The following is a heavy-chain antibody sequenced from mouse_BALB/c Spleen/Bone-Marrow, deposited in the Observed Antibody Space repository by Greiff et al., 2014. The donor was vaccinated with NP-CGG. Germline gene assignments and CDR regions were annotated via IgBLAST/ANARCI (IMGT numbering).Heavy chain of an antibody. Sequence: VQLKDSGGDLVKPGGSLKLSCAASGFTFSKYGMSWVRQTPDKRLEWVANISSGGSYTYYPDSVKGRFTISRDNAKSTLYLQMSSLKSEDTAMYYCARQYGNFGVMDYWGQGTSVTVSS. CDR2: ISSGGSYT. V-gene: IGHV5-6*01. CDR3: ARQYGNFGVMDY. CDR1: GFTFSKYG. D-gene: IGHD2-1*01. J-gene: IGHJ4*01.